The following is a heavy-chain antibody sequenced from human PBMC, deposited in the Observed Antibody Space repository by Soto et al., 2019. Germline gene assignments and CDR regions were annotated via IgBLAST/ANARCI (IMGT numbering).Heavy chain of an antibody. Sequence: SETLSLTCTVSGGSISSSSYYWGWIRQPPGKGLEWIGSIYYSGSTYYNPSLKSRVTISVDTSKNQFSLKLSSVTAADTAVYYCARRGRDYGDYVNWYFDLWGRGTLVTVSS. V-gene: IGHV4-39*01. CDR2: IYYSGST. CDR1: GGSISSSSYY. D-gene: IGHD4-17*01. CDR3: ARRGRDYGDYVNWYFDL. J-gene: IGHJ2*01.